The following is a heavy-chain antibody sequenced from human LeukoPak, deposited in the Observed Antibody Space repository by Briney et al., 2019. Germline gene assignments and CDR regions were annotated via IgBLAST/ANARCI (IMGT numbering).Heavy chain of an antibody. V-gene: IGHV4-59*01. J-gene: IGHJ6*03. CDR3: ASRHGGGVDYYYYMDV. CDR2: IYYSGST. CDR1: GGSISSYY. Sequence: SETLSLTCTVSGGSISSYYWSWIRQPPGKGLEWIGYIYYSGSTNYNPSLKSRVTISVDTSKNQFSLKLSSVTPADTAVYYCASRHGGGVDYYYYMDVWGKGTTVTVSS. D-gene: IGHD3-16*01.